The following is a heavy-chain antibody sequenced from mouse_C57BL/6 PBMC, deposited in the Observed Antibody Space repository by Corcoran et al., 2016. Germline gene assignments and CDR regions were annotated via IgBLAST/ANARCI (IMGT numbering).Heavy chain of an antibody. CDR3: ARLGHYGSSYGYFDY. J-gene: IGHJ2*01. Sequence: EVQLQQSGAELVKPGASVKLSCTASGYTFTDYNMDWVKQSHGKSLEWIGDINPNNGGTIYNQKFKGKATLTVDKSSSTAYMELRSLTSEDTAVYYCARLGHYGSSYGYFDYWGQGTTLTVSS. CDR1: GYTFTDYN. D-gene: IGHD1-1*01. V-gene: IGHV1-18*01. CDR2: INPNNGGT.